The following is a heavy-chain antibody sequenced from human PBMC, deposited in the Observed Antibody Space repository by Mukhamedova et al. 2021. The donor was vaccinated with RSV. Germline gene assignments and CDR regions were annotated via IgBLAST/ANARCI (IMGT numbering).Heavy chain of an antibody. Sequence: SYGMHWVRQAPGKGLEWVAVISYDGSNKYYADSVKGRFTISRDNSKNTLYLQMNSLRAEDTAVYYWAIIPGGYGGQNYFDYWGQ. J-gene: IGHJ4*02. CDR3: AIIPGGYGGQNYFDY. D-gene: IGHD4-23*01. V-gene: IGHV3-30*03. CDR1: SYG. CDR2: ISYDGSNK.